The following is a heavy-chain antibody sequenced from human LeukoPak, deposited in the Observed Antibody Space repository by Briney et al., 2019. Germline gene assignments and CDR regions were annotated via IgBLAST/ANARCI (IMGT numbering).Heavy chain of an antibody. CDR2: IYYSGST. Sequence: PSKTLSLTCTVSGGSISSYYWSWIRQHPGKGLEWIGYIYYSGSTYYNPSPKSRVTISVDTSKNQFSLKLSSVTAADTAVYYCARDAEGYCSGGSCYPTNWYFDLWGRGTLVTVSS. CDR3: ARDAEGYCSGGSCYPTNWYFDL. V-gene: IGHV4-31*03. D-gene: IGHD2-15*01. J-gene: IGHJ2*01. CDR1: GGSISSYY.